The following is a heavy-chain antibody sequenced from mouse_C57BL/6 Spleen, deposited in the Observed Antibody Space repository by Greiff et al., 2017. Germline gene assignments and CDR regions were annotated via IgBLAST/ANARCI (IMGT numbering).Heavy chain of an antibody. CDR3: ARSPSYYTNHFDY. D-gene: IGHD2-12*01. J-gene: IGHJ2*01. CDR1: GYTFTSYW. CDR2: IHPNSGST. Sequence: QVQLQQPGAELVKPGASVKLSCKASGYTFTSYWMHWVKQRPGQGLEWIGMIHPNSGSTNYNEKFKSKATLTVDKSASTAYMQLSSLTSEDSAVYYCARSPSYYTNHFDYWGQGTTLTVSS. V-gene: IGHV1-64*01.